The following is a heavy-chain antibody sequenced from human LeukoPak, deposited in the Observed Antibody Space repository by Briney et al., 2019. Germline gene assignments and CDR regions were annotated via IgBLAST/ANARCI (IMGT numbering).Heavy chain of an antibody. CDR2: IYYSGTT. V-gene: IGHV4-39*07. D-gene: IGHD6-6*01. Sequence: PSETLSLTCTVSGGSISSSSHHWAWVRQPPGKGLEWIGSIYYSGTTYYKPSLQSRVTISADTSKNQFSLKLSSVTAADTAMYYCTRESSSSSGYWGQGTLVTVSS. CDR1: GGSISSSSHH. J-gene: IGHJ4*02. CDR3: TRESSSSSGY.